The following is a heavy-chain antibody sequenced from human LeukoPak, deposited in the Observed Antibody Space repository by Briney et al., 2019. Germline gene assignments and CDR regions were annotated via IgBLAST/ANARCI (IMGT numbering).Heavy chain of an antibody. J-gene: IGHJ4*02. CDR2: INHSGST. CDR3: ARAVSGSSDDY. D-gene: IGHD6-6*01. CDR1: GFTFSRYT. V-gene: IGHV4-34*01. Sequence: GSLRLSCAASGFTFSRYTMNWVRQPPGKGLEWIGEINHSGSTNYNPSLKSRVTISVDTSKNQFSLKLSSVTAADTAVYYCARAVSGSSDDYWGQGTLVTVSS.